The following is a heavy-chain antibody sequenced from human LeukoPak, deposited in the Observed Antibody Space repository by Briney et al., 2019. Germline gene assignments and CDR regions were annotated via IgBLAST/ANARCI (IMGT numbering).Heavy chain of an antibody. Sequence: PVGSLRLSCAASGFAFSSYAMTWVRQAPGKGLEWVSVISGRGDGTHYADSVKGRFSISRDNSKNTLYLQMNSLRAEDTAVYYCAKGVYYDSSAYNAFDIWGQGTMVTVSS. J-gene: IGHJ3*02. V-gene: IGHV3-23*01. CDR1: GFAFSSYA. CDR2: ISGRGDGT. CDR3: AKGVYYDSSAYNAFDI. D-gene: IGHD3-22*01.